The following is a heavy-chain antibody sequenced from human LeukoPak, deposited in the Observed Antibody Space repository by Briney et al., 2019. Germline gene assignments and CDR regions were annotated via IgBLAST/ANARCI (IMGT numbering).Heavy chain of an antibody. D-gene: IGHD5-18*01. CDR3: ARGPGGYSYGYYFDY. Sequence: SETLSLTCAVSGGSISSYYWSWIRQPPGKGLEWIGFFYYSGSTNYNPSLKRRVTISVDTSKNHFSLKLSSVTAADTAVYYCARGPGGYSYGYYFDYWGQGTLVTVSS. CDR2: FYYSGST. CDR1: GGSISSYY. V-gene: IGHV4-59*01. J-gene: IGHJ4*02.